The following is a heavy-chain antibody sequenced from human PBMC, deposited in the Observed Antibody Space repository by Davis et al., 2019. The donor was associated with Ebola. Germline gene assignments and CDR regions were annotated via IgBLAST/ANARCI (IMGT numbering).Heavy chain of an antibody. Sequence: GESLKISCAASGFNFRSYGMHWVRQAPGKGLEWVAVIWYDGSNKYYADSVKGRFTISRDNSKNTLSLQMNSLRADDTAVYYCARGYSSTWPGDYWGQGTLVTVSS. CDR2: IWYDGSNK. D-gene: IGHD6-13*01. V-gene: IGHV3-33*01. J-gene: IGHJ4*02. CDR3: ARGYSSTWPGDY. CDR1: GFNFRSYG.